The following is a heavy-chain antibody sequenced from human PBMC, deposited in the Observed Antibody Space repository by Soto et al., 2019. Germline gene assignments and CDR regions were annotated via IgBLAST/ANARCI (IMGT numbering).Heavy chain of an antibody. V-gene: IGHV4-59*01. D-gene: IGHD6-13*01. J-gene: IGHJ4*02. CDR3: ARDLAAVPRAFDY. Sequence: AETLSLTCTVSGVSISSYFYIWVRQPPGKGLEWIGSVYYTGTTDYNPSLKSRVTISVDTSKTQFSLNLRSVTAADTAVYYCARDLAAVPRAFDYWGRGTLVTVSS. CDR1: GVSISSYF. CDR2: VYYTGTT.